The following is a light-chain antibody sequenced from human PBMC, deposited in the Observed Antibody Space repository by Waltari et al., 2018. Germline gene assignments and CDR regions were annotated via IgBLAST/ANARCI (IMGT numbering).Light chain of an antibody. J-gene: IGLJ3*02. CDR2: GKN. V-gene: IGLV3-19*01. Sequence: SSELTQDPAVSVALGQTVRITCKGDSLRSYDASWYQQKPGQAPVLVIYGKNNRPSGIPDRFSGSSSGNTASLTITGAQAEDEADYYCNSRDSSGNHWVFGGGTKLTVL. CDR1: SLRSYD. CDR3: NSRDSSGNHWV.